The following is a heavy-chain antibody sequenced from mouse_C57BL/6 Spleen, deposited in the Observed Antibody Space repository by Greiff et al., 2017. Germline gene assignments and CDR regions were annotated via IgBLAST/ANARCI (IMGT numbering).Heavy chain of an antibody. CDR3: ASTAQGWFAY. Sequence: QVQLKESGAELVRPGASVKLSCKASGYTFTDYYINWVKQRPGQGLEWIARIYPGSGNTYYNEKFKGKATLTAEKSSSTAYMQLSSLTSEDTAVYFCASTAQGWFAYWGQGTLVTVSA. J-gene: IGHJ3*01. CDR1: GYTFTDYY. CDR2: IYPGSGNT. D-gene: IGHD3-2*02. V-gene: IGHV1-76*01.